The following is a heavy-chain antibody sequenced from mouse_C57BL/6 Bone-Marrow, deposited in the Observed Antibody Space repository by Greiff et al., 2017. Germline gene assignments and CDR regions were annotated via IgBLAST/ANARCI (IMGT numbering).Heavy chain of an antibody. D-gene: IGHD1-1*01. Sequence: EVQLVESGEGLVKPGGSLKLSCAASGFTFSSYAMSWVRQTPEKRLEWVAYISSGGDYIYYADTVKGRFTISRDNARNTLYLQMSSLKSEDTAMYYCTRSPYYYGSSYKAMDYWGQGTSVTVSS. V-gene: IGHV5-9-1*02. CDR1: GFTFSSYA. CDR2: ISSGGDYI. CDR3: TRSPYYYGSSYKAMDY. J-gene: IGHJ4*01.